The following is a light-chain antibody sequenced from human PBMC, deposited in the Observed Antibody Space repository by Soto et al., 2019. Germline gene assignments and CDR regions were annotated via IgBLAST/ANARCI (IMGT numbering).Light chain of an antibody. V-gene: IGKV1-9*01. CDR1: QDISNY. CDR2: AAS. Sequence: DIQLTQSPSFLSASVGDRVTITCRASQDISNYLAWYQQKPGKASKLLIYAASTLHSGVPSRFAGSGSGTEFTLTISSLQPEDFATYYCQQINNYPRTFGQGTKVE. CDR3: QQINNYPRT. J-gene: IGKJ1*01.